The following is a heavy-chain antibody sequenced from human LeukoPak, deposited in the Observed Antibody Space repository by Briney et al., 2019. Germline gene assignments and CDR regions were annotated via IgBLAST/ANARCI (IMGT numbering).Heavy chain of an antibody. D-gene: IGHD2-2*01. CDR3: ARRARGYCSSTSCYPFDY. CDR1: GGSFSGYY. J-gene: IGHJ4*02. Sequence: SETLSLTCAVYGGSFSGYYWSWIRQPPGKGLEWIGEINHSGSTNYNPSLKSRVTISLDTSKNQFSLKLSSVTAADTAVYYCARRARGYCSSTSCYPFDYWGQGTLVTVSS. V-gene: IGHV4-34*01. CDR2: INHSGST.